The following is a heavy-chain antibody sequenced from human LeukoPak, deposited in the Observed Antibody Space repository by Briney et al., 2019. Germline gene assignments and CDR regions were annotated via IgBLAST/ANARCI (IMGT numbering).Heavy chain of an antibody. V-gene: IGHV1-69*05. CDR3: ARSAPLVYGCVDP. CDR1: GAAFSSSA. Sequence: GSSVKLCCNASGAAFSSSAISWGRHGPGQGLELKGGIIPIFGTANYAQKFQGRVTITTDESTSTAYMELSSLRSENTAVYYCARSAPLVYGCVDPWGQGTLVTVSS. CDR2: IIPIFGTA. J-gene: IGHJ5*02. D-gene: IGHD4-17*01.